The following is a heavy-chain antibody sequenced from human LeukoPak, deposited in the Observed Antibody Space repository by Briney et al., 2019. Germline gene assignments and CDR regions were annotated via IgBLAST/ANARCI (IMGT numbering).Heavy chain of an antibody. J-gene: IGHJ4*02. V-gene: IGHV3-21*01. CDR1: GFTFSSYS. CDR2: ISSSSSYI. D-gene: IGHD6-13*01. CDR3: ARARSSSWYRSPLDY. Sequence: GGSLSLSCAASGFTFSSYSMNWVRQAPGKGLGWVSSISSSSSYIYYADSVKGRFTISRDNAKNSLYLQMNSLRAEDTAVYYCARARSSSWYRSPLDYWGQGTLVTVSS.